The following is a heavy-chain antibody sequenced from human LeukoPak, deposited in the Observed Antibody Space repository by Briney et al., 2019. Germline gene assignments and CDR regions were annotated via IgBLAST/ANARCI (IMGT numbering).Heavy chain of an antibody. J-gene: IGHJ3*02. CDR1: GGTFSSYA. Sequence: SVKVSCKASGGTFSSYAISWVRQAPGQGLEWMGGIIPIFGTANYAQKFQGRVTITADESTSTAYMELSSLRSEDTAVYYCARSHPVTDYYDSSGYAGDAFDIWGQGTMVTVSS. CDR3: ARSHPVTDYYDSSGYAGDAFDI. D-gene: IGHD3-22*01. CDR2: IIPIFGTA. V-gene: IGHV1-69*13.